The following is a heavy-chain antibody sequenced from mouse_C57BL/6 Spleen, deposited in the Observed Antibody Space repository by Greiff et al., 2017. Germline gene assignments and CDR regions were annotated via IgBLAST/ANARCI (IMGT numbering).Heavy chain of an antibody. CDR1: GYTFTSYW. J-gene: IGHJ4*01. CDR2: IDPSDSST. D-gene: IGHD3-3*01. Sequence: QVQLQQPGAELVKPGASVKLSCKASGYTFTSYWMQWVKQRPGQGLEWIGEIDPSDSSTNYNQKFKGKATLTVDTSSSTAYMQLSSLTSEDSAVYYCARGPYYAMDYWGQGTSVTVSS. V-gene: IGHV1-50*01. CDR3: ARGPYYAMDY.